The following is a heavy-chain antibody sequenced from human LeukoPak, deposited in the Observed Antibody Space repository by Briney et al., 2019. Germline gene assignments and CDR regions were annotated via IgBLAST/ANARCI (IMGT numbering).Heavy chain of an antibody. D-gene: IGHD3-16*01. CDR2: YDPDDDKT. J-gene: IGHJ4*02. V-gene: IGHV1-24*01. CDR1: GYNLTDLS. Sequence: ASVKVSCKVSGYNLTDLSIHWVRQAPGKGLEWMGGYDPDDDKTIYAQKFQGRLTMTEDASADTAYMELSSLGSEDTAVYYCTKTSDSDTYDYVWGSFALWGQGTLVTVSS. CDR3: TKTSDSDTYDYVWGSFAL.